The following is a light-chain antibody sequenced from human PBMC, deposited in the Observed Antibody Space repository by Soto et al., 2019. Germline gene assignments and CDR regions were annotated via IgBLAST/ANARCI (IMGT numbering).Light chain of an antibody. CDR2: EVN. CDR3: CSSVGRPNWV. J-gene: IGLJ3*02. CDR1: SSDVGSCNC. Sequence: QSALTQPASVSGSPGQSITISCTGTSSDVGSCNCVSWYQQHPGKAPTLMIYEVNKRPSGVANRFSGSKSGNTASLTIAGLQAEEEADYCCCSSVGRPNWVFGGGTKLTVL. V-gene: IGLV2-23*02.